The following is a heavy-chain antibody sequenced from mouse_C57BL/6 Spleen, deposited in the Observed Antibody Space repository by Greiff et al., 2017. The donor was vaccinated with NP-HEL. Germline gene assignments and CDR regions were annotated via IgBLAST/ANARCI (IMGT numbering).Heavy chain of an antibody. V-gene: IGHV7-3*01. J-gene: IGHJ2*01. D-gene: IGHD2-2*01. CDR1: GFTFTDYY. CDR3: AGYPPMVTGDFDY. CDR2: IRNKANGYTT. Sequence: EVKLMESGGGLVQPGGSLSLSCAASGFTFTDYYMSWVRQPPGKALEWLGFIRNKANGYTTEYSVSVKGRFTISRDNSHSILYLQMNALRAEDRATYYCAGYPPMVTGDFDYWGQGTTLTVSS.